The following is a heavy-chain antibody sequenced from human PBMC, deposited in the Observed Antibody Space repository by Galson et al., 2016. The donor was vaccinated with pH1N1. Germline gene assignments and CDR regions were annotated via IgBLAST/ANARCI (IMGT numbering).Heavy chain of an antibody. CDR2: VSESGQST. D-gene: IGHD7-27*01. CDR3: ARDTGA. J-gene: IGHJ5*02. Sequence: SLRLSCAASGFTFTDYAMSWVRQAPGKGLEWVSSVSESGQSTYYADSVKGRFTISKDNSKRTMYLQMNSLTAEDTAVYYCARDTGAWGQGTLVTVSS. V-gene: IGHV3-23*01. CDR1: GFTFTDYA.